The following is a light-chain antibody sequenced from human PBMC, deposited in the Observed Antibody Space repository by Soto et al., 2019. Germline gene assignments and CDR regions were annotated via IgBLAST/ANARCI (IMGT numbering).Light chain of an antibody. CDR2: SNT. J-gene: IGLJ3*02. CDR3: ATWDDSLSGWV. Sequence: QPVLTQPPSASGTPGQRVTISCSGSSSNIGSNTVNWYQQLPGTAPKLLIYSNTQRPSGVPDRFSGSKSGTSASLAISGLRSADEADYYCATWDDSLSGWVFGGGTKLTVL. V-gene: IGLV1-44*01. CDR1: SSNIGSNT.